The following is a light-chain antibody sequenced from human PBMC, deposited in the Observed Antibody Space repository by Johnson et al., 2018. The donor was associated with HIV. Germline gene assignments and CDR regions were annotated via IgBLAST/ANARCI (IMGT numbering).Light chain of an antibody. J-gene: IGLJ1*01. CDR2: DTD. Sequence: QSVLTQPPSVSAAPGQKVTISCSGTSSNIGNHSVSWCQRLPGTAPKLLIHDTDERPPGIPDRFSGSKSGTSATLGITGLQTGDEADYYCGTWDSSLSASFGTGTKVTVL. V-gene: IGLV1-51*01. CDR3: GTWDSSLSAS. CDR1: SSNIGNHS.